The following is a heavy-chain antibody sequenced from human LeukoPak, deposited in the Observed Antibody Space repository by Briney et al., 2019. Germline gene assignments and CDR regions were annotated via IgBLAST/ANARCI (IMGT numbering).Heavy chain of an antibody. CDR1: GYSLTRYW. J-gene: IGHJ3*02. V-gene: IGHV5-51*01. D-gene: IGHD1-1*01. CDR2: IYHGDSDT. CDR3: ARQGPLRNWKRDAFDI. Sequence: GGDLKIHCNGSGYSLTRYWLGWVRQMPGKGLEWMGIIYHGDSDTRYSPSFHSQATIAADKSISNAYLQWSSRKAAYAAMYYSARQGPLRNWKRDAFDIWGQGTMVTVSS.